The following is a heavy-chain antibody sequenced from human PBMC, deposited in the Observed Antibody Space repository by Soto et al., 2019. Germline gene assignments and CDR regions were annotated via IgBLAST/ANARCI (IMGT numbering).Heavy chain of an antibody. CDR2: IYHSGTT. CDR3: ARDMPYAAGSLAGCDY. V-gene: IGHV4-59*01. J-gene: IGHJ4*02. CDR1: GDSITGSY. Sequence: SETLSLTCTVSGDSITGSYWSWIRQPPGKTLEWIGYIYHSGTTTYNPSLRSRVSISVDTSKNQFSLRLTSVIAADTAVYYCARDMPYAAGSLAGCDYWGQGILVTVSS. D-gene: IGHD1-26*01.